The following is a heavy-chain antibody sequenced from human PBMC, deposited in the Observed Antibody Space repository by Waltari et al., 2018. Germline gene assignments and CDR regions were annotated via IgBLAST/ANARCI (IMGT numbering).Heavy chain of an antibody. CDR3: ARGVVGAI. CDR2: ISSDSSTI. Sequence: EVQLVESGGGLVQPGGSLRLSCAASGFTFSSYTMNWVRQAPGKGLGWISYISSDSSTIYYADSVKGRFSISRDNAKNSLSLQMNSLRAEDTAVYYCARGVVGAIWGQGTLVTVSS. J-gene: IGHJ4*02. CDR1: GFTFSSYT. V-gene: IGHV3-48*04. D-gene: IGHD1-26*01.